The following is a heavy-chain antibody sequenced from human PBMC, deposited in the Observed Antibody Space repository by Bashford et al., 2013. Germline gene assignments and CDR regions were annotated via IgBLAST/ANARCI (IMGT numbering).Heavy chain of an antibody. CDR2: LNPNSGAT. J-gene: IGHJ4*02. Sequence: WVRQAPGQGLEWMGRLNPNSGATVFARQFQGRVAMTRDTSVSTAYVQLSSLRTDDTAIYYCAKESVENDLRMVQGVILNSWGQGTLVTVSS. V-gene: IGHV1-2*06. CDR3: AKESVENDLRMVQGVILNS. D-gene: IGHD3-10*01.